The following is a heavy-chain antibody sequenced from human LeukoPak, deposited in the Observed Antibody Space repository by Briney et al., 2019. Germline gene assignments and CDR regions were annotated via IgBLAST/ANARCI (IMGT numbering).Heavy chain of an antibody. D-gene: IGHD1-26*01. CDR2: ISYDGSNK. V-gene: IGHV3-30-3*01. Sequence: GGSLRLSCAASGFTFSRYAMHWVRQAPGKGLEWVAVISYDGSNKYYADSVKGRFTISRDNSKNTLYLQMNSLRAEDTAVYYCASGSPYYFDYWGQGTLSPSPQ. CDR3: ASGSPYYFDY. J-gene: IGHJ4*02. CDR1: GFTFSRYA.